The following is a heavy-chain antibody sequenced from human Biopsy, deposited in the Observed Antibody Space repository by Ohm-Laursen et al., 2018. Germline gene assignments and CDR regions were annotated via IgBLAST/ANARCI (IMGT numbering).Heavy chain of an antibody. J-gene: IGHJ3*02. CDR3: ARPTNARAGGAPFDI. D-gene: IGHD1-1*01. CDR1: GFSFSSYG. CDR2: LWYDGTNK. Sequence: SLRLFCAASGFSFSSYGMHWVRQAPGKGLEWVAVLWYDGTNKYYADSVKGRFTISRDNSKNTLYLQMNSLRAEDTAMYYCARPTNARAGGAPFDIWGQGTTVTVSS. V-gene: IGHV3-33*01.